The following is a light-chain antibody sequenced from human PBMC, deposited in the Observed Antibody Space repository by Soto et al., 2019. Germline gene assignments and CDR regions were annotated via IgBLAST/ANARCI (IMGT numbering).Light chain of an antibody. CDR1: QSVSSN. J-gene: IGKJ2*01. V-gene: IGKV3-15*01. Sequence: IVFTQSPSNLSVSTGERATLHCRASQSVSSNLGWYQHKPGQAPRLLIYGASTRATGIPARFSGSGSGTDFTLTISGLQSEDFAVYYGQQYNDWPQGYTFGQGTQVEIK. CDR2: GAS. CDR3: QQYNDWPQGYT.